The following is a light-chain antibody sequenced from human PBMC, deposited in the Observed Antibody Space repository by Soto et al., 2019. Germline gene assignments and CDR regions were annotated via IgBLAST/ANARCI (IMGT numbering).Light chain of an antibody. V-gene: IGKV3-20*01. J-gene: IGKJ3*01. CDR2: GAS. Sequence: EIVLTQSPGTLSLSPGERATLSCRASQSVSSSYLAWYQQKPGQAPRLLIYGASGRATGIPYRFSGSESGTDFTLTISRLEPEDLAVYYCQQYGSSPRFGPGPKVDIK. CDR1: QSVSSSY. CDR3: QQYGSSPR.